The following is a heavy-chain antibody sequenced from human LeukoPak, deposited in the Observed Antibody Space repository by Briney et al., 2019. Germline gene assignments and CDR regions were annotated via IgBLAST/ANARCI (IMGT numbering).Heavy chain of an antibody. D-gene: IGHD3-10*01. CDR2: IYHSGST. CDR3: AREADGGGFDP. CDR1: GGSISSGGYS. J-gene: IGHJ5*02. V-gene: IGHV4-30-2*01. Sequence: SQPLSLTCAVSGGSISSGGYSWSWIRQPPGKGLEWIGYIYHSGSTYYNPSLKSRVTISVDRSKNQLSLKLSSVTAADTAVYYCAREADGGGFDPWGQGTLVTVSS.